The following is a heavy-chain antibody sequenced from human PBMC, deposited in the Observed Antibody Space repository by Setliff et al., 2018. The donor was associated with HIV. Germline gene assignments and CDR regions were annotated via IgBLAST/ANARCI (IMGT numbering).Heavy chain of an antibody. CDR2: IDHSGNI. J-gene: IGHJ4*02. Sequence: SETLSLTCAVYGGSFNDYYWTWIRQPPGKGLEWIGEIDHSGNIKYHAALKSRVTISKDTSKNQISLKLRSVTAADTAVYYCARGLNYYGSGSYLPLGYWGQGTLVTVSS. D-gene: IGHD3-10*01. CDR1: GGSFNDYY. CDR3: ARGLNYYGSGSYLPLGY. V-gene: IGHV4-34*01.